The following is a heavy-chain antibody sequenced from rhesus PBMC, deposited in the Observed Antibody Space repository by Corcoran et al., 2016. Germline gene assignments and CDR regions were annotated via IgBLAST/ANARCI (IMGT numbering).Heavy chain of an antibody. V-gene: IGHV1-111*02. CDR3: ARASRYWYFDL. D-gene: IGHD4-29*01. J-gene: IGHJ2*01. CDR1: GYTSPEFS. CDR2: VDPEDGEA. Sequence: EVQLVQSGAEVKKPGASVKISCKASGYTSPEFSMHWGGQAPGKGLEWMGRVDPEDGEADYAQKFQDRVTITADTSTDTAYMELSSLRSEDTAVYYCARASRYWYFDLWGPGTPITISS.